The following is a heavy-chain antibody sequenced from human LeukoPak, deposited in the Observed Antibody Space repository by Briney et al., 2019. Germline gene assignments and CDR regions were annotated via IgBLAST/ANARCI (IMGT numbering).Heavy chain of an antibody. J-gene: IGHJ5*02. Sequence: PSETLSLTCAVYGGSFSGYYWSWIRQPPGKGLEWIGEINHSGSTNYNPSLKSRVTISVDTSKNQFSLKLSSVTAADTAVYYCARGGSIVVVPAAENWFDPWGQGTLVTVSS. CDR2: INHSGST. CDR3: ARGGSIVVVPAAENWFDP. CDR1: GGSFSGYY. D-gene: IGHD2-2*01. V-gene: IGHV4-34*01.